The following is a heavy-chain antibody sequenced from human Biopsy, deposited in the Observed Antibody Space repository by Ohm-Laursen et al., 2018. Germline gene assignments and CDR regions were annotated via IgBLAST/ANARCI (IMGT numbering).Heavy chain of an antibody. J-gene: IGHJ6*02. CDR1: EYTVTDYY. V-gene: IGHV1-2*02. D-gene: IGHD2/OR15-2a*01. Sequence: SVKVSCKASEYTVTDYYVHWVRQAPGQGFEWMGWINPKSGVANHAQNFQGRVSMTRDTSISTVYLELSGLRSDDTAVYYCARATNSTGWPYYYFYGMDVWGQGTTVTVSS. CDR2: INPKSGVA. CDR3: ARATNSTGWPYYYFYGMDV.